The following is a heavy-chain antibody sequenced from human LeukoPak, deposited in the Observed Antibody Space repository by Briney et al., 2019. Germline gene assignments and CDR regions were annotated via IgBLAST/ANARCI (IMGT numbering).Heavy chain of an antibody. D-gene: IGHD3-22*01. J-gene: IGHJ4*02. CDR2: ISGSGGST. CDR1: GFTFSSYA. CDR3: VNFATYYDSSGRGAY. Sequence: GGSLRLSCAASGFTFSSYAMSWVRQAPGKGLEWVSAISGSGGSTYYADSVKGRFTISRDNSKNTLYLQMNSLRAEDTAVYYCVNFATYYDSSGRGAYWGQGTLVTVSS. V-gene: IGHV3-23*01.